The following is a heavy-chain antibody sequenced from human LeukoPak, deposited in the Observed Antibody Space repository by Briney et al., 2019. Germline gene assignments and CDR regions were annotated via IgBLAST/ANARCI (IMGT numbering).Heavy chain of an antibody. D-gene: IGHD6-19*01. Sequence: GGSLRLSCAASGFMFSNYWMSWVRQAPGKGLEWVANIKQDGSESRYVDSVKGRFTISRDNAKNSLYLQMNSLRGEDTAVYYCARDWGWGSGWYCDYWGQGTLVTVSS. CDR3: ARDWGWGSGWYCDY. CDR1: GFMFSNYW. J-gene: IGHJ4*02. CDR2: IKQDGSES. V-gene: IGHV3-7*01.